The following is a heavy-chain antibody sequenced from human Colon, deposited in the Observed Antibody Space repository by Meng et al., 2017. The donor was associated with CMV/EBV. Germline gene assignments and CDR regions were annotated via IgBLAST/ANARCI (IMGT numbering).Heavy chain of an antibody. CDR3: ASAGEGPPTFDY. V-gene: IGHV4-34*01. J-gene: IGHJ4*02. CDR2: INHSGST. CDR1: GGSFGGYY. D-gene: IGHD3-10*01. Sequence: TFAVYGGSFGGYYWRGSRQPAGKGLGWIGEINHSGSTNYNASLKSRVTISVDTSKNQFSLKLSSVTAADTAVYYCASAGEGPPTFDYWGQGTLVTVSS.